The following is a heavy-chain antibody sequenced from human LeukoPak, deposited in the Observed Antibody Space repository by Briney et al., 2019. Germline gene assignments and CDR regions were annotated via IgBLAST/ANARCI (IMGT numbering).Heavy chain of an antibody. D-gene: IGHD2/OR15-2a*01. CDR1: GGSISSSSYY. CDR2: IYYSGST. J-gene: IGHJ4*02. V-gene: IGHV4-39*07. Sequence: SETLSLTGTVSGGSISSSSYYWGWIRQPPGKGLEWIGSIYYSGSTHYNPSLKSRVTISVDTSKNQFSLKLSSVTAADTAVYYCARGLSGDTFDYWGQGTLVTVSS. CDR3: ARGLSGDTFDY.